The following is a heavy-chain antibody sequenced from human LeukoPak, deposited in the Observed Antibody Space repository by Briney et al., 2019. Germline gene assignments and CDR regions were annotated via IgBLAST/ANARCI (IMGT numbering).Heavy chain of an antibody. D-gene: IGHD3-22*01. J-gene: IGHJ3*02. CDR3: ARDYYDSSGYRADAFDI. CDR2: IWYDGTNK. Sequence: GGSLRLSCAASGFTFSSYGMHWVRQAPGKGLEWVAVIWYDGTNKYYADFVKGRFTIPRDNSKNTLYLQMNSLRAEDTAVYYCARDYYDSSGYRADAFDIWGQGTMVIVSS. V-gene: IGHV3-33*01. CDR1: GFTFSSYG.